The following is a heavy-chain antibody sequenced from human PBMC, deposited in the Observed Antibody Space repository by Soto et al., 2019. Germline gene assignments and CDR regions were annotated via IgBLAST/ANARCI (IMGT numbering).Heavy chain of an antibody. J-gene: IGHJ3*02. Sequence: SQTLSLTCAISGDSVSSNSAAWNWIRQSPSRGLEWLGRTYYRSKWYNDYAVSVKSRITINPDTSKNQFSLQLHSVTPEDWVVCYCARVPVVDSSSSQGCAFDIWGQGTMVTVSS. CDR3: ARVPVVDSSSSQGCAFDI. CDR1: GDSVSSNSAA. D-gene: IGHD6-6*01. CDR2: TYYRSKWYN. V-gene: IGHV6-1*01.